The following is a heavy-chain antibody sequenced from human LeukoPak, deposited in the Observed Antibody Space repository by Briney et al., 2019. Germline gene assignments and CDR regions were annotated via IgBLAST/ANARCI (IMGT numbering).Heavy chain of an antibody. V-gene: IGHV3-7*01. D-gene: IGHD2-2*01. Sequence: GGSLRLSCIASGFPFSGYYISWVRQAPGTGLEWLANIKGDGSVQDYVDSVKGRFTISRDNAKNSLYLQMNNLRVDDTAVYYCVGQLLRAVWGKGTTVTVSS. CDR3: VGQLLRAV. J-gene: IGHJ6*03. CDR2: IKGDGSVQ. CDR1: GFPFSGYY.